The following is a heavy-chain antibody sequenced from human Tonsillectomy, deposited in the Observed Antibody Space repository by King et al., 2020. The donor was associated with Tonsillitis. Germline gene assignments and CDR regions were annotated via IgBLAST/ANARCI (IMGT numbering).Heavy chain of an antibody. CDR1: GFSLNNARMG. CDR2: IFSNDEK. V-gene: IGHV2-26*01. D-gene: IGHD5-24*01. Sequence: FTLKESGPVLVKPTETLTLTCTVSGFSLNNARMGVSWIRQPPGKALEWLAHIFSNDEKSYYTSLKSSLTISKDTSKSQVVLTMPNMDPVDTATYYCARSVEVAAKCVDYWGQGTLVTVSS. J-gene: IGHJ4*02. CDR3: ARSVEVAAKCVDY.